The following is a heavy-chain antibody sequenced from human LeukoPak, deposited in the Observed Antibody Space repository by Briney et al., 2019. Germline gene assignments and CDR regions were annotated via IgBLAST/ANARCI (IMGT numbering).Heavy chain of an antibody. CDR3: AKTNYFDSSGDKPYTTHFDY. V-gene: IGHV3-23*01. CDR2: ISGSGGKT. D-gene: IGHD3-22*01. Sequence: GGTLRLSCAASGFTFSSYGMSWVRQAPGKGLEWVSAISGSGGKTFYAESVKGRFTISRDISKNTLFLQMDSLRAEDTAIYYRAKTNYFDSSGDKPYTTHFDYWGQGTLVTVSS. CDR1: GFTFSSYG. J-gene: IGHJ4*02.